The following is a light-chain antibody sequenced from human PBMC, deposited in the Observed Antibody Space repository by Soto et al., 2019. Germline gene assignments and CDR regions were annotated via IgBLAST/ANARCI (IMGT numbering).Light chain of an antibody. Sequence: EIILTQSPDTLSLSPGERATLSCRASQTVSSNYLAWCQQKPGQAPRILIYGASSRATGIPDRFSGSGSGTDFTLTISRLEPEDFAVYYCQQYGSSPITFGQGTRLEIK. CDR2: GAS. CDR3: QQYGSSPIT. J-gene: IGKJ5*01. V-gene: IGKV3-20*01. CDR1: QTVSSNY.